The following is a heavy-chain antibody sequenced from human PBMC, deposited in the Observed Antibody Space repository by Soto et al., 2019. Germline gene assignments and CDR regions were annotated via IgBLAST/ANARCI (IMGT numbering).Heavy chain of an antibody. Sequence: PGGSLRLSCAASGFTFSSYGMHWVRQAPGKGLEWVAVIWYDGSNKYYADSVKGRFTISRDNSKNTLYLQMNSLRAEDTAVYYCARTGGRSGSSSYGDYWGQGTLVTVSS. CDR1: GFTFSSYG. CDR2: IWYDGSNK. V-gene: IGHV3-33*01. J-gene: IGHJ4*02. CDR3: ARTGGRSGSSSYGDY. D-gene: IGHD1-26*01.